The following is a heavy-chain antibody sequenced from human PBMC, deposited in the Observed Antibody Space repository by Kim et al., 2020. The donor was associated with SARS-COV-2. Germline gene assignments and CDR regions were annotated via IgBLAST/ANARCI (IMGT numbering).Heavy chain of an antibody. D-gene: IGHD6-19*01. V-gene: IGHV1-69*13. J-gene: IGHJ4*02. CDR3: AIYSSGGIFYFDY. CDR1: GGTFSSYA. CDR2: IIPIFGTA. Sequence: SVKVSCKASGGTFSSYAISWVRQAPGQGLEWMGGIIPIFGTANYAQKFQGRVTITADESTSTAYMELSSPRSEDTAVYYCAIYSSGGIFYFDYWGQGTLVTVSS.